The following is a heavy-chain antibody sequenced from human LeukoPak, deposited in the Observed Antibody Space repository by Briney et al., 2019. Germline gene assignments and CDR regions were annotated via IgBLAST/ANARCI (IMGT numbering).Heavy chain of an antibody. Sequence: ASVKVSCKASGGTFSSYAISWVRQAPGQGLEWMGRIIPILGIANYAQKFQGRVTITADKSTSTAYMELRNLRPDDTAVYYCARGGYSDYWGQGTLVTVSS. J-gene: IGHJ4*02. D-gene: IGHD2-15*01. CDR1: GGTFSSYA. CDR3: ARGGYSDY. V-gene: IGHV1-69*04. CDR2: IIPILGIA.